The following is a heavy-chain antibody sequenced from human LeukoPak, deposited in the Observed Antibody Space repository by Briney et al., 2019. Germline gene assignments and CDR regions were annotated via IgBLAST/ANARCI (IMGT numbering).Heavy chain of an antibody. CDR2: ISGSGGST. D-gene: IGHD3-3*01. CDR3: AKERVGNYDFWSGFDY. J-gene: IGHJ4*02. CDR1: GFTFSSYA. V-gene: IGHV3-23*01. Sequence: GGSLRLSCAASGFTFSSYAMSWVRQAPGKGLEWVSAISGSGGSTYYADSVKGRFTISRDNSKNTLYLQMNSLRAEDTAVYYCAKERVGNYDFWSGFDYWGQGTLVTVSS.